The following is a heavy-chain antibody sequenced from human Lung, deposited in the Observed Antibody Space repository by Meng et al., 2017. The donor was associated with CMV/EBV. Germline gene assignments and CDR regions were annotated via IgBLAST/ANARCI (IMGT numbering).Heavy chain of an antibody. CDR2: IYGDDEK. J-gene: IGHJ5*02. Sequence: FKHSVPPLVKPTQTLTLTSTFSGFSLRTSGVGVGWIRQPPGKALECLAIIYGDDEKRYSPSLESRLTVTKDTSKNQVVLTMTNMVPVDTATYYCARAAARPSDWFDPWGQGTLVTVSS. D-gene: IGHD6-6*01. V-gene: IGHV2-5*02. CDR1: GFSLRTSGVG. CDR3: ARAAARPSDWFDP.